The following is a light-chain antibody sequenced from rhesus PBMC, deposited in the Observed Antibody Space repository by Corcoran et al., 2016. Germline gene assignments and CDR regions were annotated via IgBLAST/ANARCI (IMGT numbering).Light chain of an antibody. V-gene: IGKV1-25*01. Sequence: DIQMTQSPSSLSASVGDTVTITCQASQGISKYLAWYQQKPGKAPKLLIYDASTLQSGVPSRFSGSGSGKEFTLTISSLQPEDIATYYCQHGYGILISFGGGTKVELK. CDR1: QGISKY. CDR2: DAS. CDR3: QHGYGILIS. J-gene: IGKJ4*01.